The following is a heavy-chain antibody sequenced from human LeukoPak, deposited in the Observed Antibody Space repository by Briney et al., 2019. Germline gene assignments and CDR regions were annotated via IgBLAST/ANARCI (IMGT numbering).Heavy chain of an antibody. J-gene: IGHJ4*02. CDR3: AVDTAMVNLYDY. CDR2: ISAYNGNT. V-gene: IGHV1-18*01. Sequence: GASVKVSCKASGGTFSSYAISWVRQAPGQGLEWMGWISAYNGNTNYAQKLQGRVTMTTDTSTSTAYMELRSLRSDDTAVYYCAVDTAMVNLYDYWGQGTLVTVSS. CDR1: GGTFSSYA. D-gene: IGHD5-18*01.